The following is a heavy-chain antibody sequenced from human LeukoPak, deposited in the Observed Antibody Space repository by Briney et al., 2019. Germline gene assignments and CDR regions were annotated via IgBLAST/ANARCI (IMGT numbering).Heavy chain of an antibody. Sequence: SETLSLTCSVSGGSISSSNYYWGWIRQPPGKGLEWIESISYSGSTYYNPSLKSRVTISVDTSKNQFSLKLNSVTAADTAVYYCARDRGGFDYWGQGTLVTVSS. CDR1: GGSISSSNYY. D-gene: IGHD3-10*01. J-gene: IGHJ4*02. V-gene: IGHV4-39*07. CDR2: ISYSGST. CDR3: ARDRGGFDY.